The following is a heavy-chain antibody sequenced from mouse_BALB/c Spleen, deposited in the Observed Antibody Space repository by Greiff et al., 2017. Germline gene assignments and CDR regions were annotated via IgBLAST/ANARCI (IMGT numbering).Heavy chain of an antibody. Sequence: QVQLQQSGAELVKPGASVKLSCKASGYTFTSYYMYLVKQRPGQGLEWIGEINPSNGGTNFNEKFKSKATLTVDKSSSTAYMQLSSLTSEDSAVYYCTRDSSAPYAMDYWGQGTSVTVSS. D-gene: IGHD3-2*01. J-gene: IGHJ4*01. CDR2: INPSNGGT. CDR1: GYTFTSYY. V-gene: IGHV1S81*02. CDR3: TRDSSAPYAMDY.